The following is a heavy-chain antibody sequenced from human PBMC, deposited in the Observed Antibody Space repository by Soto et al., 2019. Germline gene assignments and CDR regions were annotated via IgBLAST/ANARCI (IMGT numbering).Heavy chain of an antibody. CDR1: GDSISSSRYS. CDR3: AREVVGATTKTGMRLDY. Sequence: QLQLQESGPGLVKPSETLSLTCTVSGDSISSSRYSWGWIRQPPGKGLEWIGSIYYSGGTYYNPSRKGRVTITVDTSKNQFSLKLTSVTAADTAGYYCAREVVGATTKTGMRLDYWGQGTLVTVSS. J-gene: IGHJ4*02. D-gene: IGHD1-26*01. V-gene: IGHV4-39*02. CDR2: IYYSGGT.